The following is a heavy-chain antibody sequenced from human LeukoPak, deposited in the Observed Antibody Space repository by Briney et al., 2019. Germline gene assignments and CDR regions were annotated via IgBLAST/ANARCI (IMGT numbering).Heavy chain of an antibody. V-gene: IGHV3-23*01. CDR3: AKGRDYGGSFDY. D-gene: IGHD4-23*01. Sequence: PGGSLRLSCSASGFTFSSYAMSWVRQAPGKGLELVSAISCSGGSTYYADSVKGRFTISRDNSKNTLYLQMNSLRAEDTAVYYCAKGRDYGGSFDYWGQGTLVTVSS. CDR2: ISCSGGST. J-gene: IGHJ4*02. CDR1: GFTFSSYA.